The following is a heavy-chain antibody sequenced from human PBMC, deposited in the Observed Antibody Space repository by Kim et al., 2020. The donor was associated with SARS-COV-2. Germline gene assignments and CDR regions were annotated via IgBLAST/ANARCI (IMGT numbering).Heavy chain of an antibody. D-gene: IGHD5-12*01. V-gene: IGHV3-21*01. Sequence: GGSLRLSCAASGFTFSSYSMNWVRQAPGKGLEWVSSISSSSSYIYYADTVKGRFTISRDNAKTSLYLQMNSLRAEDTAVYYCAAAPWVGRGIVATTWGDYWGQGTLVTVSS. CDR1: GFTFSSYS. CDR2: ISSSSSYI. J-gene: IGHJ4*02. CDR3: AAAPWVGRGIVATTWGDY.